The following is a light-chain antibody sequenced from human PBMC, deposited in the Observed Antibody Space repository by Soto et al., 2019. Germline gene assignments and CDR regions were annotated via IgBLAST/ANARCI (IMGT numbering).Light chain of an antibody. Sequence: EIVLTQSPGTLSLSPGERATLSCRASQSVSISYLAWYQKKPGQAPRLLIYGASSRATDIPDRFSGSGSGTDFTLTVSRLEPEDFAVFYCQQYSSAPWTFGQGTKVEIK. CDR3: QQYSSAPWT. V-gene: IGKV3-20*01. CDR2: GAS. J-gene: IGKJ1*01. CDR1: QSVSISY.